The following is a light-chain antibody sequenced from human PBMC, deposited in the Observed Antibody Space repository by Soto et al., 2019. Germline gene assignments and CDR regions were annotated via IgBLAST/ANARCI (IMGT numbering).Light chain of an antibody. J-gene: IGKJ1*01. Sequence: DIQMTQSPSSLSASVGDRVTITSRASQSISSYLNWYQQKPGKAPKLLMYDASSLESGVPSRFSGSGSGTEFTLTISSLQPDDFATYYCQQYGTYLWTFGQGTKVDI. CDR1: QSISSY. CDR3: QQYGTYLWT. V-gene: IGKV1-5*01. CDR2: DAS.